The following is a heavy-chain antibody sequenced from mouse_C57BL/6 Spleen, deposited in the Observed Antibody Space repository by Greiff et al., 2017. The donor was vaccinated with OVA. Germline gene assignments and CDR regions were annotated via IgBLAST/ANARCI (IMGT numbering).Heavy chain of an antibody. V-gene: IGHV1-61*01. Sequence: QVQLQQPGAELVRPGSSVKLSCKASGYTFTSYWMDWVKQRPGQGLEWIGNIYPSASETHYNQKFKDKATLTVDKSSSTAYMQLSSLTSEDSAVYYCASSTVVADYAMDYWGQGTSVTVSS. CDR3: ASSTVVADYAMDY. CDR1: GYTFTSYW. D-gene: IGHD1-1*01. J-gene: IGHJ4*01. CDR2: IYPSASET.